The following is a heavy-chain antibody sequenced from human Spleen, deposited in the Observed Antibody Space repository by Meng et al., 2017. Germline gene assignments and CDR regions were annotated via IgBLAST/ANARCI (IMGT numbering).Heavy chain of an antibody. CDR2: IYYSGST. CDR3: ARGSWDTQGVDY. D-gene: IGHD2-15*01. J-gene: IGHJ4*02. Sequence: SETLSLTCTVSGGSISSYYWSWIRQPPGKGLEWIGYIYYSGSTNYNPSLKSRVTISVDTSKNQFSLKLSSVTAADTAVYYCARGSWDTQGVDYWGQGTLVTVSS. CDR1: GGSISSYY. V-gene: IGHV4-59*01.